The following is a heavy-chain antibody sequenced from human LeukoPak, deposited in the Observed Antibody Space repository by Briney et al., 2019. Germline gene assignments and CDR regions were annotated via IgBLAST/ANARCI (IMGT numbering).Heavy chain of an antibody. V-gene: IGHV1-2*02. CDR1: GYTFTGYY. J-gene: IGHJ4*02. CDR2: INPNNGGA. D-gene: IGHD3-16*01. Sequence: GASVKVSCKASGYTFTGYYMHWVRQAPGQGLEWMGWINPNNGGADYAQKFQGRVIMTRDTSISTAYMEMSKLRSDDTAVYYCARVGDAFGGGRYYFDYWGQGTLVTVSS. CDR3: ARVGDAFGGGRYYFDY.